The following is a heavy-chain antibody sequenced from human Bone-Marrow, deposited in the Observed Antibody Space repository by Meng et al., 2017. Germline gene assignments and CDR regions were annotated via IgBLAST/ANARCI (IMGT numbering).Heavy chain of an antibody. CDR2: IIPIFGTA. CDR3: ARDSAGSYYDSSGYYSHYYGMDV. D-gene: IGHD3-22*01. J-gene: IGHJ6*02. V-gene: IGHV1-69*06. CDR1: GYTFTSYY. Sequence: SVKVSCKASGYTFTSYYMHWVRQAPGQGLEWMGGIIPIFGTANYAQKFQGRVTITADKSTSTAYMELSSLRSEDTAVYYCARDSAGSYYDSSGYYSHYYGMDVWGQGTTVTVSS.